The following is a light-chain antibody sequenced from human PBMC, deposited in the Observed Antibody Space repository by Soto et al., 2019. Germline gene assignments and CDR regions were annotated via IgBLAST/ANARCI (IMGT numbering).Light chain of an antibody. CDR2: AAS. Sequence: DIQMTQSPSSLSASLGDRVTITCRASQGIGVYLAWFQQKPGKVPKLLIYAASALQSGVPSRFSGSGSGTDFTFTISSLQPEDIATYYCQKYNSAPLTFGGGTKVDIK. CDR1: QGIGVY. CDR3: QKYNSAPLT. J-gene: IGKJ4*01. V-gene: IGKV1-27*01.